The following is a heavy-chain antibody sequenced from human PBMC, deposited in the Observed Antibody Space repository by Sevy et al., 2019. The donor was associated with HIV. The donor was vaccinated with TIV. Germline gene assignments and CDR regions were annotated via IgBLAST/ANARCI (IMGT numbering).Heavy chain of an antibody. J-gene: IGHJ4*02. CDR3: VKDRFRYYDILTGSDY. V-gene: IGHV3-64D*06. Sequence: GGSLRLSCAASGFTFSSYAMSWVRQAPGKGLEYVSAISSNGGSTYYADSVKGRFTISRDNSKNTLYLQMSSLRAEDTAVYYCVKDRFRYYDILTGSDYWGQGTLVTVSS. CDR1: GFTFSSYA. D-gene: IGHD3-9*01. CDR2: ISSNGGST.